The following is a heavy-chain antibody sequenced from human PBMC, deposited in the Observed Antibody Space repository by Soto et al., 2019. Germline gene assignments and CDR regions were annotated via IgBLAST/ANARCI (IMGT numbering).Heavy chain of an antibody. J-gene: IGHJ5*02. CDR3: TSVVTASPNWFDP. CDR1: GFTFSGSA. CDR2: IRSKANSYAT. D-gene: IGHD2-21*02. V-gene: IGHV3-73*01. Sequence: PGGSLRLSCAASGFTFSGSAMHWVRQASGKGLEWIGRIRSKANSYATAYAASLKGRFTISRDDSKNTAYLQMNSLRTEDTAVYYCTSVVTASPNWFDPWGQGTLVTVSS.